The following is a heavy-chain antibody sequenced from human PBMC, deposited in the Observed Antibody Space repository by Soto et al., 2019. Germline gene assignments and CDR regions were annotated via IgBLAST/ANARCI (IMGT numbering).Heavy chain of an antibody. CDR1: GYPYTNSY. CDR3: ASDFRTCGWFRQAGNFAMDV. J-gene: IGHJ6*02. Sequence: QVQLVQSGAEVRKPGASVKVSCKASGYPYTNSYMHWVRQAPGQGLEWMGWIHPNTGGTNYAQKFQCRVTMTRDTSVSTVYMELNRLTSDDTAIYFCASDFRTCGWFRQAGNFAMDVWGQGTTVTVS. V-gene: IGHV1-2*02. CDR2: IHPNTGGT. D-gene: IGHD6-19*01.